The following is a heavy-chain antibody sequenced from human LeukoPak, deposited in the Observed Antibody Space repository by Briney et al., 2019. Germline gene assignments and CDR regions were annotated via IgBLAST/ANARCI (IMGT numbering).Heavy chain of an antibody. J-gene: IGHJ4*02. V-gene: IGHV4-59*01. CDR3: AGGVVGDTPVDY. CDR2: IYYSGST. Sequence: SETLSLTCTVSGGSISSYYWSWIRQPPGRGREWIGYIYYSGSTNYNPSLKGRVTISVDTSRNQFSLKLSSVTAADTAVYYCAGGVVGDTPVDYWGQGTLVTVSS. D-gene: IGHD2-8*02. CDR1: GGSISSYY.